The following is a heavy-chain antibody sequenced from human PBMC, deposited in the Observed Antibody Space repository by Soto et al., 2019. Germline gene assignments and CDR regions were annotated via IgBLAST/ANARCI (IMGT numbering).Heavy chain of an antibody. CDR3: ARVRGGAAFDI. V-gene: IGHV3-21*01. D-gene: IGHD3-16*01. Sequence: GGSLRLSCAASGFTFSSYSMNWVRQAPGKGLEWVSSISSSGSYIYYADSVKGRFTISRDNAKNSLYLQMNSLGAEDTAVYYCARVRGGAAFDIWGQGTMVTVSS. J-gene: IGHJ3*02. CDR1: GFTFSSYS. CDR2: ISSSGSYI.